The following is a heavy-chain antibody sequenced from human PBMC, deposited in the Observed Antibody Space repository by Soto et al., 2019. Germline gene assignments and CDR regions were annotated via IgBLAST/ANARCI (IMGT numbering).Heavy chain of an antibody. Sequence: SETLCLTCPVAGGSSSSYYLIWIRQPPGKGLEWIGYIYYSGSTNYNPSLKSRVTISVDTSKNQFSLKLSSVTAADTAVYYCARLVWSYGTWFDPWGQGTLVTVLL. CDR1: GGSSSSYY. D-gene: IGHD5-18*01. V-gene: IGHV4-59*08. J-gene: IGHJ5*02. CDR2: IYYSGST. CDR3: ARLVWSYGTWFDP.